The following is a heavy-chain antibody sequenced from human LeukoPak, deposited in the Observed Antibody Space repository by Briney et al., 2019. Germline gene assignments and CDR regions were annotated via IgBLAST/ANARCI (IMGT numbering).Heavy chain of an antibody. V-gene: IGHV3-43*02. CDR2: ISGDGGST. J-gene: IGHJ4*02. CDR3: AKDIAYGDYRGFDY. CDR1: GFTFDDYA. D-gene: IGHD4-17*01. Sequence: GGSLRLSCAASGFTFDDYAMHWVRQAPGKGLEWVSLISGDGGSTYYADSVKGRFTISRDNSKNSLYLQMNSLRTEDTALYYCAKDIAYGDYRGFDYWGQGTLVTASS.